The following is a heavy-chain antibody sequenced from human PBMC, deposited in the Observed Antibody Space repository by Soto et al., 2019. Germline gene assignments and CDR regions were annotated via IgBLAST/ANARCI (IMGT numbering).Heavy chain of an antibody. CDR3: AIVATTRNYYYYKDV. CDR2: IYYSGTT. CDR1: GGSITSSSYY. D-gene: IGHD5-12*01. V-gene: IGHV4-39*01. Sequence: PSETLSLTCTVSGGSITSSSYYWGWIRQPPGKGLEWIGSIYYSGTTYYNPSLKSRVTISVDTSKNQFSLKLSSVTAADTAVYYCAIVATTRNYYYYKDVWGKGTTVTVSS. J-gene: IGHJ6*03.